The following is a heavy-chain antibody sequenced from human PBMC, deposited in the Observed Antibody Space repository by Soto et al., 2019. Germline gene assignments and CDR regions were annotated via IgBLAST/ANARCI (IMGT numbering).Heavy chain of an antibody. Sequence: SETLSLTCTVSGASISSGGYYWSWIRQHPGKGLEWIGYIYYSGSTYYNPSLKSRVTISVDTSKNQFSLKLSSVTAADTAVYYCARGGYYDSSGYYGPWGQGTLVTVSS. V-gene: IGHV4-31*03. CDR2: IYYSGST. CDR1: GASISSGGYY. CDR3: ARGGYYDSSGYYGP. D-gene: IGHD3-22*01. J-gene: IGHJ5*02.